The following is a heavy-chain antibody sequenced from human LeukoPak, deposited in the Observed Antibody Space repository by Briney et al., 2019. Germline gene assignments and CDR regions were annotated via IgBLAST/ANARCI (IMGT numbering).Heavy chain of an antibody. D-gene: IGHD2-2*01. J-gene: IGHJ3*02. CDR2: LIPMFHIG. V-gene: IGHV1-69*04. CDR1: GGSFSRFG. CDR3: ARVVPAAGEAFDI. Sequence: ASVKVSCKASGGSFSRFGITWVRQASGQGLEWMGRLIPMFHIGNYAQKFQGRVTITADKSTSTAYMELSSLRSEDTAVYYCARVVPAAGEAFDIWGQGTMVTVSS.